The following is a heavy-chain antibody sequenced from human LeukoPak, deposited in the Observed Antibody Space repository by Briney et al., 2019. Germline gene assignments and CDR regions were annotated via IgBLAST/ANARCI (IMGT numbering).Heavy chain of an antibody. CDR2: IYSGGST. D-gene: IGHD2-15*01. J-gene: IGHJ4*02. Sequence: PGGSLRLSCAASGFTFSDYYMSWIRQAPGKGLEWVSVIYSGGSTYYADSVKGRFTMSRDNSKNTLYLQMNSLRAEDTAVYYCARDRYCSGGSCYSGLYYFDYWGQGTLVTVSS. CDR3: ARDRYCSGGSCYSGLYYFDY. V-gene: IGHV3-53*01. CDR1: GFTFSDYY.